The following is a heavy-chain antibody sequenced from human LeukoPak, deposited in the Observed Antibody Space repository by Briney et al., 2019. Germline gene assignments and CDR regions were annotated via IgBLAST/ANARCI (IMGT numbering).Heavy chain of an antibody. CDR2: IYSGDSDT. CDR3: ARRIPSNEGYYYYMDV. J-gene: IGHJ6*03. D-gene: IGHD2-21*01. CDR1: GYSFTSYW. Sequence: GESLKISCKGSGYSFTSYWIGWVRQMPGRGLEWMGIIYSGDSDTSYSPSFQGQVTISADKSISTAYLQWRSLKASDTAIYYCARRIPSNEGYYYYMDVWGKGTTVTVSS. V-gene: IGHV5-51*01.